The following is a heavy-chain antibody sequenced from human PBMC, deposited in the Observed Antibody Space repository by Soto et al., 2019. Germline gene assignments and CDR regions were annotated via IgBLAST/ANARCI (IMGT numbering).Heavy chain of an antibody. J-gene: IGHJ4*02. V-gene: IGHV3-7*03. CDR3: ARDKFSGPYYVKCVTYLLDY. CDR1: VFTYADYW. CDR2: LNQDGSEK. Sequence: SCAASVFTYADYWISWVRQAPGKGLEWVANLNQDGSEKNCVDSVKGRFSISRDNAKNSVHLQLNSRRAEDTAVYYCARDKFSGPYYVKCVTYLLDYWGQGALVTV. D-gene: IGHD1-26*01.